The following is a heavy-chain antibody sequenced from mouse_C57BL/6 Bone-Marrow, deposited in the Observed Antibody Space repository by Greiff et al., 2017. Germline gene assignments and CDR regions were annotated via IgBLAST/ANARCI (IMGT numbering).Heavy chain of an antibody. CDR1: GYTFTSYG. J-gene: IGHJ4*01. CDR3: ARYPLYAMDC. CDR2: IYPRSGNT. V-gene: IGHV1-81*01. Sequence: QVQLQQPGAELARPGASVKLSCKASGYTFTSYGIRWVKQRTGQGLEWIGEIYPRSGNTYYNEKFKGKATLPAANSSSTAYMELRSLTSEDSAVSFCARYPLYAMDCWGQGTSGTVSS.